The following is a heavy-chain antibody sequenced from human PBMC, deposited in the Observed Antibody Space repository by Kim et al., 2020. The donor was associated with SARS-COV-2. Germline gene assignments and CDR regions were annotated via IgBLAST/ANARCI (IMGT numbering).Heavy chain of an antibody. Sequence: GDSVKSRFTISRDNAKMSLYQHMNSLRADDAAVYYCESVGVGGSSWYYFDNWGQGTLVTVSS. J-gene: IGHJ4*02. CDR3: ESVGVGGSSWYYFDN. D-gene: IGHD6-13*01. V-gene: IGHV3-11*03.